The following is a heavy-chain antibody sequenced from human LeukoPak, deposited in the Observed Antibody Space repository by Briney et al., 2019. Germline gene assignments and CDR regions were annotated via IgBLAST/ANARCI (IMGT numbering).Heavy chain of an antibody. D-gene: IGHD6-13*01. V-gene: IGHV4-59*01. CDR1: SGSISSYY. CDR3: ARGGSSWYNY. Sequence: SETLSLTCTVSSGSISSYYWSWIRQPPGKGLEWIGYIYYSGSTNYNPSLKSRVTISVDTFKNQFSLKLSSVTAADTAVYYCARGGSSWYNYWGQGTLVTVSS. CDR2: IYYSGST. J-gene: IGHJ4*02.